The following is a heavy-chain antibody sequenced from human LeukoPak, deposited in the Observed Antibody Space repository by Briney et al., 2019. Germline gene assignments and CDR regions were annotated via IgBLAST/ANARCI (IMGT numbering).Heavy chain of an antibody. D-gene: IGHD3-22*01. Sequence: GGSLRLSCAASGITFSSYGMTWVRQAPGKGLEWVSSISGSGVNTYYADSVEGRFTISRDNPKNTLFLQMNSLRAEDTALYYCAKGSSGYFADLWGQGTLVTVSS. CDR1: GITFSSYG. V-gene: IGHV3-23*01. J-gene: IGHJ5*02. CDR2: ISGSGVNT. CDR3: AKGSSGYFADL.